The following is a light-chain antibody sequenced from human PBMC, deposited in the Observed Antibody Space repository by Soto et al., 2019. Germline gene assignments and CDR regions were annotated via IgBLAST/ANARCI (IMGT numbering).Light chain of an antibody. CDR3: QHYNTYPWT. CDR1: QSISDT. Sequence: EIVLTQSPATLSVSPGERATLSCRASQSISDTLAWYQQKPGRALRLLIDGASTRATGIPDRFSGSGSGTEFTLTISSLEPEDFATYYCQHYNTYPWTLGQGTKVDI. CDR2: GAS. V-gene: IGKV3D-15*01. J-gene: IGKJ1*01.